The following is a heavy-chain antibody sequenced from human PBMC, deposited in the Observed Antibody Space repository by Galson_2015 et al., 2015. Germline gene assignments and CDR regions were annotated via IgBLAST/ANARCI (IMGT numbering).Heavy chain of an antibody. J-gene: IGHJ6*02. D-gene: IGHD3-9*01. CDR1: GFTFDDYA. CDR2: TSWDSVRV. V-gene: IGHV3-9*01. CDR3: AKDIARNYDVLTGTRRRKNYHYYGLDV. Sequence: SLRLSCAASGFTFDDYAMYWVRQAPGKGLEWVSTTSWDSVRVDYAGSVEGRFTISRDNVKNSLYLQMNSLRPEDTALYYCAKDIARNYDVLTGTRRRKNYHYYGLDVWGQGTTVTVSS.